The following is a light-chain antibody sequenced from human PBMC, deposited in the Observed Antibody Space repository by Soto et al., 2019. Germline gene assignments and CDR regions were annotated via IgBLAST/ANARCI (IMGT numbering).Light chain of an antibody. CDR3: ETWDTNTVI. J-gene: IGLJ2*01. CDR1: SGHSSYI. V-gene: IGLV4-60*03. CDR2: VESSGTY. Sequence: QSVLTQSSSASACLGSSVKLTCTLSSGHSSYIIAWHHHQPGKAPRYLMKVESSGTYNKGSGVPDRFSGSGSGADRYLTISNLQSEGEADYYCETWDTNTVIFGGGTKLTVL.